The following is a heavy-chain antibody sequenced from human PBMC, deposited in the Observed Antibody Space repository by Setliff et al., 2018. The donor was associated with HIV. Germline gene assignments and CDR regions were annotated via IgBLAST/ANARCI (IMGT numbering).Heavy chain of an antibody. CDR1: GDSISTDY. J-gene: IGHJ4*02. CDR3: AGHSPSDY. V-gene: IGHV4-59*08. Sequence: SETLSLTCTVSGDSISTDYWTWIRQPPGKGLEWIGYIYNSMSTSYNPSLMSRVTISVDTSKNQFSLKLISVTAADTAVYYRAGHSPSDYWGQGTLVTVS. CDR2: IYNSMST.